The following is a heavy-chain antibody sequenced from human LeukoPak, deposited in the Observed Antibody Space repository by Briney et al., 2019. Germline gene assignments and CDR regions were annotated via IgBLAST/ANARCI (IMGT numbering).Heavy chain of an antibody. V-gene: IGHV4-31*03. CDR3: ARESPYYDFWSGYYPHYYGMDV. J-gene: IGHJ6*02. Sequence: SETLSLTCTVSGGSISSGGYYWSWIRQHPGKGLEWIGYIYYSGSTYYNPSLKSRVTISVDTSKNQFSLKLSSVTAADTAVYYCARESPYYDFWSGYYPHYYGMDVWGQGTTVTVSS. CDR1: GGSISSGGYY. CDR2: IYYSGST. D-gene: IGHD3-3*01.